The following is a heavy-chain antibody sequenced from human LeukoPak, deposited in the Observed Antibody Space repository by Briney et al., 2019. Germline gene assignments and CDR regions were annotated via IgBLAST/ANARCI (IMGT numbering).Heavy chain of an antibody. J-gene: IGHJ4*02. V-gene: IGHV3-21*01. CDR2: ISTSSSYI. CDR3: ASQTTRRLPIAVADYFDY. CDR1: GFTFSSYT. Sequence: KPGGSLRLSCAASGFTFSSYTMNWVRQAPGKGLEWVSFISTSSSYIYYADSVKGRFTISRDNARNSLYLQMNSLRPEDTAVYYCASQTTRRLPIAVADYFDYWGQGTLVTVSS. D-gene: IGHD6-19*01.